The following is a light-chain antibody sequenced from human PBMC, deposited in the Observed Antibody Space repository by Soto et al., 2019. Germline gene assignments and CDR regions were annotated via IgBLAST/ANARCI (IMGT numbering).Light chain of an antibody. V-gene: IGKV3-11*01. CDR1: QSVSSY. CDR2: DAS. CDR3: QQRSVWPST. J-gene: IGKJ4*01. Sequence: EIVLTQSPATLSLSPGERAALSCRASQSVSSYLAWYQQKPGQAPRLLIYDASKRAPGIPARFTGSGSGTDFTPTISSLEPGDFAVYFCQQRSVWPSTFGGGTKVEI.